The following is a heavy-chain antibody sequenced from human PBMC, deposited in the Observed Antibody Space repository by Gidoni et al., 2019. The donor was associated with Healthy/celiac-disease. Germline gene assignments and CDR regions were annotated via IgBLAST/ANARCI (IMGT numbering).Heavy chain of an antibody. CDR2: INAGNGNT. CDR3: ARGFYDFWSGYPSDWYFDL. J-gene: IGHJ2*01. Sequence: QVQLVQSGAEVKKPGASVKVSCKASGYTFTSYAMHWVRQAPGQRLEWMGWINAGNGNTKYSQKFQGRVTITRDTSASTAYMELSSLRSEDTAVYYCARGFYDFWSGYPSDWYFDLWGRGTLVTVSS. V-gene: IGHV1-3*01. D-gene: IGHD3-3*01. CDR1: GYTFTSYA.